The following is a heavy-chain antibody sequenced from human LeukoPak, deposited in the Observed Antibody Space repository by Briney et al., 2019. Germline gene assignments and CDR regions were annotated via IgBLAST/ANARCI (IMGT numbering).Heavy chain of an antibody. D-gene: IGHD3-10*01. Sequence: PSEALSLTCAVYGGSFSGYYWRWIRQPPGKGLEWIGEINHSGSTNYNPSLKSRVTISVDTSKNQFSMKLRSVTAADTAVYYWARGRGTLRLKSIGSYYFDYWGQGTLVTVSS. V-gene: IGHV4-34*01. J-gene: IGHJ4*02. CDR3: ARGRGTLRLKSIGSYYFDY. CDR1: GGSFSGYY. CDR2: INHSGST.